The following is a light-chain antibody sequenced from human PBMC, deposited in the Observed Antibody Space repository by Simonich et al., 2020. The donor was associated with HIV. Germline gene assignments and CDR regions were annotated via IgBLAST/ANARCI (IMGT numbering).Light chain of an antibody. Sequence: QSALTQPASVSGSPGQSITISCIGTSSDVVSYNLVSWYQQHPGKAPKLMIYEGTKRPSGVSNRFSGSKSGNTASLTISGLQAEDEADYYCCSYAGSSTVVFGGGTKLTVL. J-gene: IGLJ2*01. V-gene: IGLV2-23*01. CDR3: CSYAGSSTVV. CDR1: SSDVVSYNL. CDR2: EGT.